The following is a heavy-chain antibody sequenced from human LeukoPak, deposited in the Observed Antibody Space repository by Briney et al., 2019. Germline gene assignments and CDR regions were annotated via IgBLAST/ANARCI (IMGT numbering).Heavy chain of an antibody. Sequence: ASVKASCKVSGYTLTELSMHWVRQAPGKGLEWMGGFDPEDGETIYAQKFQGRVTMTEDTSTDTAYMELSSLRSEDTAVYYCATPTTVTTHYYYGMDVWGQGTTVTVSS. V-gene: IGHV1-24*01. D-gene: IGHD4-17*01. CDR3: ATPTTVTTHYYYGMDV. J-gene: IGHJ6*02. CDR2: FDPEDGET. CDR1: GYTLTELS.